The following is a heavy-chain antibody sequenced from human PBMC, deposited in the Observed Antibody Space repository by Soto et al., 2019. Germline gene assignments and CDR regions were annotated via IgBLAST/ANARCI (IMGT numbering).Heavy chain of an antibody. Sequence: EVELLQSGGGLVQPGGSLRLSCEVSGFSFGGYAMSWVRQAPGKGLEWVSTISGSGATKYYADSVRGRFTISRDNSKDTLYLQMSSLSAEDTAVYFCAKASKGYTGYDLDFWGHGTPVTVSP. CDR3: AKASKGYTGYDLDF. J-gene: IGHJ4*01. CDR1: GFSFGGYA. D-gene: IGHD5-12*01. V-gene: IGHV3-23*01. CDR2: ISGSGATK.